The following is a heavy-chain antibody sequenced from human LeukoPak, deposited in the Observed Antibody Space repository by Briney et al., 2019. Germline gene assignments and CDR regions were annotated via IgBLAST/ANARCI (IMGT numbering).Heavy chain of an antibody. Sequence: SETLSLTCTVSGGSISSYYWSWIRQPPGKGLEWIGYIYYSGSTNYNPSLKSRVTISVDTSKNQFSLKLSSVTAADTAVYYCARFMIGVVYDSSGYPRDYYYGMDVWGQGTTVTVSS. J-gene: IGHJ6*02. CDR3: ARFMIGVVYDSSGYPRDYYYGMDV. D-gene: IGHD3-22*01. CDR2: IYYSGST. CDR1: GGSISSYY. V-gene: IGHV4-59*01.